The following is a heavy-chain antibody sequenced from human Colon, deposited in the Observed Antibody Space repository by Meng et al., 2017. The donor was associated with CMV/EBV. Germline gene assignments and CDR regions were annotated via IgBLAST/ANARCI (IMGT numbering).Heavy chain of an antibody. J-gene: IGHJ4*02. CDR2: VYISGNT. V-gene: IGHV4-4*07. Sequence: QLQLQESGPGLVKPSETLSLTCTVSGASITSYYWSWIRQPAGKGLEWIGRVYISGNTNYNPSLKSRVTMSIDTSKNQLSLNIRSVTAADTAVYYCARDSNLSGLAYWGQGTLVTVSS. CDR1: GASITSYY. D-gene: IGHD3-10*01. CDR3: ARDSNLSGLAY.